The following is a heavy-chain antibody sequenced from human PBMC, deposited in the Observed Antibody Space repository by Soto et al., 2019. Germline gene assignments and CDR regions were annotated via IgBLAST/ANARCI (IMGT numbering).Heavy chain of an antibody. CDR3: ARDLGEVSAL. CDR2: ISSGAKTT. J-gene: IGHJ4*02. D-gene: IGHD3-10*01. CDR1: GFIFSNYE. Sequence: EVQLVESGGGLVQPGGSLRLSCAASGFIFSNYEMNWVRQAPGKGLEWVSYISSGAKTTYYAESVKGRFTISRDNASNSLFLQMNSLRAEDAAIYYCARDLGEVSALWGQGTLVTVSS. V-gene: IGHV3-48*03.